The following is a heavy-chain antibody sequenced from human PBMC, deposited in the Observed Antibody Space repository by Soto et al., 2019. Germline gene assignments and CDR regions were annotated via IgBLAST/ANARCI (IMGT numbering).Heavy chain of an antibody. Sequence: QVHLVESGGGVVQPGRSLRLSCEGSGFSFSNYGLHWFRQAPGKGLEWVAVISHDGNSHHLADSVRGRFTISRDNSKNTVYLHMTSLRREDSAVYHCVKAQERSAQYFAVVITAFDFWGQGTMVTVSS. D-gene: IGHD3-22*01. CDR2: ISHDGNSH. V-gene: IGHV3-30*18. CDR1: GFSFSNYG. CDR3: VKAQERSAQYFAVVITAFDF. J-gene: IGHJ3*01.